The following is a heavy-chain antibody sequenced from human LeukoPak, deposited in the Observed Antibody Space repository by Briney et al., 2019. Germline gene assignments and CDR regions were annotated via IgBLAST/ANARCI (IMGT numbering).Heavy chain of an antibody. J-gene: IGHJ5*02. Sequence: ASVKVSCKASGYTFTGYYMHWVRQAPGQGLEWMGWINPNSGGTNYAQKFQGRVTMTRDTSISTAYMELSRLRSDDTAVYHCARVTLVGAYWFDPWGQGTLVTVSS. V-gene: IGHV1-2*02. CDR2: INPNSGGT. CDR1: GYTFTGYY. D-gene: IGHD6-6*01. CDR3: ARVTLVGAYWFDP.